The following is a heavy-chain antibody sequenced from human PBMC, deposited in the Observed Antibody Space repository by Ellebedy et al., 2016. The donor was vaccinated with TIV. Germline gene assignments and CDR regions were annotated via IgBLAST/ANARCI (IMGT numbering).Heavy chain of an antibody. CDR3: ARGAAVATIRLYYYYGMDV. Sequence: ASVKVSXXASGGTFSSYAISWVRQAPGQGLEWMGGIIPIFGTANYAQKFQGRVTITADESTSTAYMELSSLRSEDTAVYYCARGAAVATIRLYYYYGMDVWGQGTTATVSS. CDR1: GGTFSSYA. D-gene: IGHD5-12*01. V-gene: IGHV1-69*13. CDR2: IIPIFGTA. J-gene: IGHJ6*02.